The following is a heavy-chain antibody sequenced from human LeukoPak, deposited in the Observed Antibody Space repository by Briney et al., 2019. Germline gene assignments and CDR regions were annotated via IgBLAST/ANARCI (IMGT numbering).Heavy chain of an antibody. CDR2: INGFGGST. CDR3: ANRDYSDSSGYASLFDH. D-gene: IGHD3-22*01. CDR1: RFTFSSYA. V-gene: IGHV3-23*01. Sequence: PGGSLRLSCAASRFTFSSYAMAWVRQAPGKGLQWVSVINGFGGSTYYADSVKGRFTISRDNSKNTLYLQMNSLRVEDTAVYYFANRDYSDSSGYASLFDHWGQGSQVTVSS. J-gene: IGHJ4*02.